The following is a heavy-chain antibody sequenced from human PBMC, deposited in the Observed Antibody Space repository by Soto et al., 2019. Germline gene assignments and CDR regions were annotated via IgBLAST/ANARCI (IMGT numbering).Heavy chain of an antibody. CDR1: GFTFTDYH. V-gene: IGHV3-11*06. CDR2: ISETGSHT. CDR3: ARSLRATSPLPF. Sequence: PGGSLRLSCEASGFTFTDYHMSWIRQAPGKGLEWVALISETGSHTAYAESVKGRFTISRDNARPSVFLQMNSLRSDDTAVYFCARSLRATSPLPFWGQGTPVTVSS. J-gene: IGHJ4*02.